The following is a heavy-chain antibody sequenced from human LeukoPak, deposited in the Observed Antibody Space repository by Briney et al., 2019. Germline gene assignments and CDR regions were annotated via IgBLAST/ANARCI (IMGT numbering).Heavy chain of an antibody. D-gene: IGHD3-16*01. CDR1: GFTFSSYS. CDR3: ARQMRITSGGVYFFDY. J-gene: IGHJ4*02. Sequence: GGSLRLSCAASGFTFSSYSMNWVRQAPGKGLEWVSSISSSSSYIYYADSVKGRFTISRDNAKNSLYLVMDSLRAEDTAVYFCARQMRITSGGVYFFDYWGQGTLVTVSS. CDR2: ISSSSSYI. V-gene: IGHV3-21*01.